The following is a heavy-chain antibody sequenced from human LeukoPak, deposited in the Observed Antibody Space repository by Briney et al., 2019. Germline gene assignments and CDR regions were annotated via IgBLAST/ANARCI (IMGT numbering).Heavy chain of an antibody. CDR2: ISGSSGST. V-gene: IGHV3-23*01. CDR3: AKDPHRSTSPWYFDL. CDR1: GFTFSSYA. Sequence: GGSLRLSCAASGFTFSSYAMSWVRQAPGKGLEWVSGISGSSGSTYYADSVKGRFTLSRDNSKNTLYLQMNSLRVEDTAVYYCAKDPHRSTSPWYFDLWGRGTLVIVSS. J-gene: IGHJ2*01. D-gene: IGHD6-6*01.